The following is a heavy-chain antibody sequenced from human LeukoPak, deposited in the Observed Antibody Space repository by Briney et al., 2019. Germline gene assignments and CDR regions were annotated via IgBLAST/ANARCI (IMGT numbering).Heavy chain of an antibody. D-gene: IGHD3-10*01. J-gene: IGHJ4*02. CDR2: ISGSGGST. V-gene: IGHV3-23*01. CDR3: AKDPRGAYYYGSGSHNDY. CDR1: GFTFSSYA. Sequence: GGSLRLSCAASGFTFSSYAMSWVRQAPGKGPEWVSAISGSGGSTYYADSVKGRFTISRDNSKNTLYLQMNSLRAEDTAVYYCAKDPRGAYYYGSGSHNDYWGQGTLVTVSS.